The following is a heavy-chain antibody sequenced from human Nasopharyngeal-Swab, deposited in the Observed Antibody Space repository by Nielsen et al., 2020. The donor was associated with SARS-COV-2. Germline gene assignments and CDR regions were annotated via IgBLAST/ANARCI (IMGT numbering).Heavy chain of an antibody. J-gene: IGHJ6*03. CDR1: GGTFSSYA. Sequence: SVKVSCKASGGTFSSYAISWVRQPPGQGLEWMGGIIPIFGTANYAQKFQGRVTITADESTSTAYMELSSLRSEGTAVYYCASGGLVRNYYYYYYMDVWGKGTTVTVSS. CDR2: IIPIFGTA. V-gene: IGHV1-69*13. CDR3: ASGGLVRNYYYYYYMDV. D-gene: IGHD6-6*01.